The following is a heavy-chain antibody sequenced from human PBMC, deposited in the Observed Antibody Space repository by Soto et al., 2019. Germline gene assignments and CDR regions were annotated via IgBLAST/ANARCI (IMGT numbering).Heavy chain of an antibody. CDR1: GFTFSSYG. Sequence: SLRLSCAASGFTFSSYGMHWVRQAPGKGLEWVAVIWYDGSNKYYADSVKGRFTISRDNSKNTLYLQMNSLRAEDTAVYYCARDRGQYYYGMDVWGQGTTVTVSS. J-gene: IGHJ6*02. V-gene: IGHV3-33*01. CDR2: IWYDGSNK. CDR3: ARDRGQYYYGMDV.